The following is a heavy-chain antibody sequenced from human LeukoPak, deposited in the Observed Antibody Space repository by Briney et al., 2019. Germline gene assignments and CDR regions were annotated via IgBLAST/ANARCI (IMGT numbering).Heavy chain of an antibody. Sequence: GGSLRLSCAASGFTFDDYAMHWVRQAPGKGLEWVSGISWNSGSIGYADSVKGRFTISRDNAKNSLYLQMNSLRAEDTALYYCAKDIEWRPGVHEGGAFDIWGQGTMVTVSS. J-gene: IGHJ3*02. CDR3: AKDIEWRPGVHEGGAFDI. D-gene: IGHD2-8*01. CDR2: ISWNSGSI. V-gene: IGHV3-9*01. CDR1: GFTFDDYA.